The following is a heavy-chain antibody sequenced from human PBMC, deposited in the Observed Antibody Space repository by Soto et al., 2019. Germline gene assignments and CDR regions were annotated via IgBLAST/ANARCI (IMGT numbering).Heavy chain of an antibody. Sequence: KPSETLFLTCTVSGGSVSSGSYYWTWIRQPPGKGLEWIGYIYYSGSTNYNPSLKSRVTISLDTSNNQFSLRLSSVTAADTAVYYCARTFCSTTSCQAHDMDVWGQGTTVTVSS. CDR3: ARTFCSTTSCQAHDMDV. CDR2: IYYSGST. J-gene: IGHJ6*02. D-gene: IGHD2-2*01. V-gene: IGHV4-61*01. CDR1: GGSVSSGSYY.